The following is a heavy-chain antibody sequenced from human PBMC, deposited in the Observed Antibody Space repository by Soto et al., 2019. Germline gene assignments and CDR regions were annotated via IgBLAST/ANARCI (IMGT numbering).Heavy chain of an antibody. J-gene: IGHJ5*02. V-gene: IGHV3-30*18. CDR1: GFTFSSYG. CDR3: AKAPERGATTSWFAP. CDR2: ISYDGSNK. Sequence: QVQLVESGGGVVQPGRSLRLSCAASGFTFSSYGMHWVRQAPGKGLEWVAVISYDGSNKYYADSVKGRFTISRDNSKNPVYLQMNSLRAEDPAVYYCAKAPERGATTSWFAPWGQGPLVTLPS. D-gene: IGHD1-26*01.